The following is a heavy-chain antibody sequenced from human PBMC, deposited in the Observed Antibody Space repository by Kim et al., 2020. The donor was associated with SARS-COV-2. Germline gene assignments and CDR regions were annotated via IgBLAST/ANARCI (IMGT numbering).Heavy chain of an antibody. CDR2: ISSNGGST. V-gene: IGHV3-64D*09. Sequence: GGSLRLSCSASGFTFSSYAMHWVRQAPGKGLEYVSAISSNGGSTYYADSVKGRFTISRDNSKNTLYLQMSSLRAEDTAVYYCVSVTTVTPSAPWDYWGQGTLVTVSS. CDR1: GFTFSSYA. D-gene: IGHD4-4*01. CDR3: VSVTTVTPSAPWDY. J-gene: IGHJ4*02.